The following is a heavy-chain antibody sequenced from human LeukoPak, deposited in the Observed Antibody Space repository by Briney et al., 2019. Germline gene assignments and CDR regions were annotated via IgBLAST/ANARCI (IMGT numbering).Heavy chain of an antibody. J-gene: IGHJ4*02. D-gene: IGHD6-13*01. CDR3: ARVEQTLAAAGIGY. CDR2: ISAYNGNT. Sequence: ASVKVSCKASGYTFTSYGISWVRQAPGQGLEWMGWISAYNGNTNYAQKLQGRVTMTRDTSISTAYMELSRLRSDDTAVYYCARVEQTLAAAGIGYWGQGTLVTVSS. V-gene: IGHV1-18*01. CDR1: GYTFTSYG.